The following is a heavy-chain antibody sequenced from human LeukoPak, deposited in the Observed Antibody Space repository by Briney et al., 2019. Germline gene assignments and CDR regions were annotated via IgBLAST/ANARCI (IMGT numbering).Heavy chain of an antibody. Sequence: AGGSLRLSCAVSGFTFGSSAMNWVRQAPGKGLEWVANIKQDGSEKYYVDSVKGRFTISRDNAKNSLYLQMNSLRAEDTAVYYCARGGYYYDSSGYYDYWGQGTLVTVSS. CDR2: IKQDGSEK. J-gene: IGHJ4*02. D-gene: IGHD3-22*01. V-gene: IGHV3-7*01. CDR1: GFTFGSSA. CDR3: ARGGYYYDSSGYYDY.